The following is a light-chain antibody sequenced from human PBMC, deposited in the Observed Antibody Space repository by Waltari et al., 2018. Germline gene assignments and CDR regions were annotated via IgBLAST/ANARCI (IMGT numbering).Light chain of an antibody. CDR1: QSVSTS. Sequence: EVVLTQSPATLSLSPGERAPLSCRASQSVSTSLGWYQQKPGQTPRLLIYDASTRATGIPARFSGSGSGTDFTLTITSLEPEDFAVYYCQQRSNWPPVVTFGGGTKVEIK. V-gene: IGKV3-11*01. CDR2: DAS. J-gene: IGKJ4*01. CDR3: QQRSNWPPVVT.